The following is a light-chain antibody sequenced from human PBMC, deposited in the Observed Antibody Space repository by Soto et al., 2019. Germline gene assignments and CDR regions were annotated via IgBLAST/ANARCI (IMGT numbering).Light chain of an antibody. Sequence: DVVMTQSPLSLPVTPGEAASISCRSSQSLLDRLGYNYLDWYVQKPGQSPQLLIYMSSNRSSGVPDRFSGSGSGTDFTLKIRNVEAEDVGVYYCMQALETSYTFGQGTKLEIK. CDR3: MQALETSYT. CDR1: QSLLDRLGYNY. V-gene: IGKV2-28*01. J-gene: IGKJ2*01. CDR2: MSS.